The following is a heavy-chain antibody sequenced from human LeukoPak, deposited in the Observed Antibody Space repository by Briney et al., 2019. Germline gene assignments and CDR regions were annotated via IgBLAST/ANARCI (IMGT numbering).Heavy chain of an antibody. V-gene: IGHV1-18*01. Sequence: ASVKVSCKASGYIFNRYGISWVRQAPGQGLEWMGWISANNGNTNYVQKFQGRVTMTTDTSTNTAYVELRSLRSDDTAVYYCARGVPSSGYYLRGALDYWGQGTLVTVSS. D-gene: IGHD3-22*01. J-gene: IGHJ4*02. CDR3: ARGVPSSGYYLRGALDY. CDR2: ISANNGNT. CDR1: GYIFNRYG.